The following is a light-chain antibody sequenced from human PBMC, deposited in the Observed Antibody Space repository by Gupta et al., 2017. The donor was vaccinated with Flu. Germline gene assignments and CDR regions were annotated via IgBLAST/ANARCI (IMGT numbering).Light chain of an antibody. CDR1: TSNIGSNT. Sequence: QSVLTQPPSASGNPGQKITISCSGSTSNIGSNTVNWYQQLPGTAPKLLIYSNNHRPSGVPDRFSGSKSGTSGSLAISGLQSEVEADYYCAAWDDSLKAWVFGGGTKVTVL. CDR2: SNN. CDR3: AAWDDSLKAWV. V-gene: IGLV1-44*01. J-gene: IGLJ3*02.